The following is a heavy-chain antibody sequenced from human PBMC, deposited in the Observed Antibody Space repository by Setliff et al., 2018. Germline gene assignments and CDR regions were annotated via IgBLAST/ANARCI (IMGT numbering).Heavy chain of an antibody. J-gene: IGHJ4*02. V-gene: IGHV3-48*03. D-gene: IGHD7-27*01. CDR3: VRDLHWGFDY. CDR1: GFNFRTYH. CDR2: VSTSGTTI. Sequence: QPGGSLRLSCAASGFNFRTYHMSWVRQAPGKGLEWVSYVSTSGTTIYYADSVKGRFTISRDNSKNTLYLQMNSLRAEDTAVYYCVRDLHWGFDYWGLGTLVTVSS.